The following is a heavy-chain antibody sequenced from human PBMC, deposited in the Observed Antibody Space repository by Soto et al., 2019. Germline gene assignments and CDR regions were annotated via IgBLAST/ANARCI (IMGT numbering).Heavy chain of an antibody. V-gene: IGHV3-11*01. D-gene: IGHD1-1*01. CDR1: GFTFSGYY. CDR3: ARGGAPTGRTGH. Sequence: GGSLRLSCDASGFTFSGYYMSWIRQAPGKGLEWVAFISSTGSSTYYAHSVKGRFTISRGNTKQSLYLQLNSLRVEDTAVYYCARGGAPTGRTGHWGQGTLVTVSS. CDR2: ISSTGSST. J-gene: IGHJ4*02.